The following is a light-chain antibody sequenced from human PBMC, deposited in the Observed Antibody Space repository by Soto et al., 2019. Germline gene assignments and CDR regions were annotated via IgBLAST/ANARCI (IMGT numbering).Light chain of an antibody. J-gene: IGKJ5*01. V-gene: IGKV3-11*01. Sequence: GLSQAPTTLSLSPGERPTLSGRASQSVSSYLAWYQQKPGQAPRLLIYDASNRATGIPARFSGSGSGTDFTLTTSSLEPEDFAVYYCQQRSNWPPTFGQGTRPEIK. CDR2: DAS. CDR1: QSVSSY. CDR3: QQRSNWPPT.